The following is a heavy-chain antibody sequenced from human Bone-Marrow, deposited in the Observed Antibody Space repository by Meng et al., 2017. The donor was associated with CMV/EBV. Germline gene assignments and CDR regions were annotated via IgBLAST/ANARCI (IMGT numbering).Heavy chain of an antibody. CDR2: ITPKLGIT. Sequence: SVKVSCKASGGNFKTYTITWVRQAPGQGLEWVGRITPKLGITNYSPKFNGRLNLIADQSTRTAYMESNSLRSEDTAIYYCARGKGYGDDGYRGSNWFDPWGQGTLVTVSS. CDR3: ARGKGYGDDGYRGSNWFDP. CDR1: GGNFKTYT. D-gene: IGHD5-12*01. V-gene: IGHV1-69*02. J-gene: IGHJ5*02.